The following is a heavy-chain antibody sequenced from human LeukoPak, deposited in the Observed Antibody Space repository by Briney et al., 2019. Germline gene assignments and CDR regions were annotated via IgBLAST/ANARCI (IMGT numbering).Heavy chain of an antibody. J-gene: IGHJ5*02. CDR2: IKQDGSEK. V-gene: IGHV3-7*01. CDR1: GFTFSSYG. D-gene: IGHD3-10*01. Sequence: PGGSLRLSCAASGFTFSSYGMHWVRQAPGKGLEWVANIKQDGSEKYYVDSVKGRFTISRDNAKNSLYLQMNSLRAEDTAVYYCARDAAGSWFDPWGQGTLVTVSS. CDR3: ARDAAGSWFDP.